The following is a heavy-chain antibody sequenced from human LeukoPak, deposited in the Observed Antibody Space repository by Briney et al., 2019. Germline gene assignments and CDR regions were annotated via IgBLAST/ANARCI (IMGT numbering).Heavy chain of an antibody. D-gene: IGHD2-2*01. Sequence: GGSVRLSCAASGFTFSSYGMSWVRQAPGKGLEWVSAISGSGGSTYYADSVKGRFTISRDNSKDTLYLQMNSLRAEDTAVYYCAKAHIVVVPAANFDYWGQGTLVTVSS. CDR2: ISGSGGST. CDR3: AKAHIVVVPAANFDY. J-gene: IGHJ4*02. CDR1: GFTFSSYG. V-gene: IGHV3-23*01.